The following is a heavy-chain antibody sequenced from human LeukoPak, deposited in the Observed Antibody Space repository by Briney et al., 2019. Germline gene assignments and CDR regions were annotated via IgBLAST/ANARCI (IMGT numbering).Heavy chain of an antibody. V-gene: IGHV3-21*01. CDR3: ARDREGSGTYLDY. D-gene: IGHD1-26*01. CDR2: ISSSSYI. J-gene: IGHJ4*02. Sequence: PGGSLRLSCAASGFTFSSYTMNWARQAPGKGLEWVSSISSSSYIYYADSVKGRFTISRDNAKNSLYLQMNSLRAEDTAVYYCARDREGSGTYLDYWGQGTLVTVSS. CDR1: GFTFSSYT.